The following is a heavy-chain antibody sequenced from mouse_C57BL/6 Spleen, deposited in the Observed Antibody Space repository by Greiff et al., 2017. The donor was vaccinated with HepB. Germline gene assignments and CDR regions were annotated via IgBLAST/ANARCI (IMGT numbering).Heavy chain of an antibody. CDR3: AITAQGYYAMDY. Sequence: VKLQQPGAELVKPGASVKVSCKASGYTFTSYWMHWVKQRPGQGLEWIGRIHPSDSDTNYNQKFKGKATLTVDKSSSTAYMQLSSLTSEDSAVYYCAITAQGYYAMDYWGQGTSVTVSS. D-gene: IGHD3-2*02. CDR1: GYTFTSYW. CDR2: IHPSDSDT. V-gene: IGHV1-74*01. J-gene: IGHJ4*01.